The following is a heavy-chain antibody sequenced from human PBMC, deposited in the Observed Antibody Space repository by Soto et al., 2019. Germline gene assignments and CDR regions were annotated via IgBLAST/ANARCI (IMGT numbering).Heavy chain of an antibody. CDR1: GYTFTSYG. Sequence: QVHLVQSGAEVKKPGASVKVSCKGSGYTFTSYGITWVRQAPGQGLEWMGWISAHNGNTDYAQKLQVRVTVTRDTSTSTAYMELRGLRSDDTAAYYCARGRYGDYWGQGALVTVSS. V-gene: IGHV1-18*01. CDR3: ARGRYGDY. CDR2: ISAHNGNT. J-gene: IGHJ4*02. D-gene: IGHD1-1*01.